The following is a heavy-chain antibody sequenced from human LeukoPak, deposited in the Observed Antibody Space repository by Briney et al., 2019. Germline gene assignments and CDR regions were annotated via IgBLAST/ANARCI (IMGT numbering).Heavy chain of an antibody. CDR2: FDPEDGET. CDR1: GYTLTGLS. CDR3: ATGRVTTVTPTLGY. V-gene: IGHV1-24*01. D-gene: IGHD4-4*01. Sequence: ASVKVSCKVSGYTLTGLSMHWVRQAPGKGLEWMGGFDPEDGETNYAQKFQGRVTMTEDTSTDTAYMELSSLRSEDTAVYYCATGRVTTVTPTLGYWGQGTLVTVSS. J-gene: IGHJ4*02.